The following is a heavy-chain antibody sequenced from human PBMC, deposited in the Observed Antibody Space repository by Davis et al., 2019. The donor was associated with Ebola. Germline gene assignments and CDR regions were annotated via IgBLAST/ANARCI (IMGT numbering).Heavy chain of an antibody. J-gene: IGHJ6*04. D-gene: IGHD6-6*01. CDR1: GGSLRGYY. V-gene: IGHV4-34*01. CDR3: ARASSSSSRGGYYGMDV. Sequence: MPSETLSLTCAVYGGSLRGYYWGWIRKTPGKGFEWIGEINHSGSTNYNRSLKSRVTISVDTYKNQFSLKLSSVTAADTAVSFCARASSSSSRGGYYGMDVWGKGTTVTVSS. CDR2: INHSGST.